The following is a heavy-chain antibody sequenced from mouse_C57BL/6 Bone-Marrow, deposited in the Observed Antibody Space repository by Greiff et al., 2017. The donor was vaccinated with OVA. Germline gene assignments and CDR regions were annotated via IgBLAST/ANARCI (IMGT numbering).Heavy chain of an antibody. V-gene: IGHV1-26*01. J-gene: IGHJ2*01. CDR3: ARSRDYGGSYYFDY. Sequence: VQLQQSGPELVKPGASVKISCKASGYTFTDYYMNWVKQSHGKSLEWIGDINPNNGGTSYNQKFKGKATLTVDKSSSTAYMELRSLTSEDSAVYYCARSRDYGGSYYFDYWGQGTTLTVSS. CDR1: GYTFTDYY. D-gene: IGHD2-4*01. CDR2: INPNNGGT.